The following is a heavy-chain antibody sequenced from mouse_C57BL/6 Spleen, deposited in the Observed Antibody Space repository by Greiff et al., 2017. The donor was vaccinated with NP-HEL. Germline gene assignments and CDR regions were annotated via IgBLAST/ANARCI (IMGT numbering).Heavy chain of an antibody. D-gene: IGHD3-2*02. CDR3: ARRAAQATWFAY. Sequence: QVQLQQPGAELVKPGASVKLSCKASGYTFTSYWMQWVKQRPGQGLEWIGEIDPSDSYTNYNQKFKGKATLTVDTSSSPAYMQRSSLTSEDSAVYYCARRAAQATWFAYWGQGTLVTVSA. CDR2: IDPSDSYT. J-gene: IGHJ3*01. CDR1: GYTFTSYW. V-gene: IGHV1-50*01.